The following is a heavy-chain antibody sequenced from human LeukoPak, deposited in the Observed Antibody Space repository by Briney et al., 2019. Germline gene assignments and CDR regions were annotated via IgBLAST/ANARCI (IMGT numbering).Heavy chain of an antibody. V-gene: IGHV3-30-3*01. CDR3: ARDKVAYSSSSHFDY. CDR2: ISYDGSNK. J-gene: IGHJ4*02. Sequence: GGFLRLSCAASGFTFSSYAMHWVRQAPGKGLEWVAVISYDGSNKYYADSVKGRFTISRDNSKNTLYLQMNSLRAEDTAVYYCARDKVAYSSSSHFDYWGQGTLVTVSS. CDR1: GFTFSSYA. D-gene: IGHD6-6*01.